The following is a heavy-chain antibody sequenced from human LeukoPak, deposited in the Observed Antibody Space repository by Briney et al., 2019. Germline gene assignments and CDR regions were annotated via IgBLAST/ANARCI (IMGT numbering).Heavy chain of an antibody. J-gene: IGHJ3*02. Sequence: SETLSLTCAVYGGSFRGYYWSWIRQPPGKGLEWIGEINHSGSTNYNPSLKSRVTISVDTSKNQFSLKLSSVTAADTAVYYCARWRQLVRAFDIWGQGTMVTVSS. D-gene: IGHD6-13*01. CDR2: INHSGST. CDR3: ARWRQLVRAFDI. V-gene: IGHV4-34*01. CDR1: GGSFRGYY.